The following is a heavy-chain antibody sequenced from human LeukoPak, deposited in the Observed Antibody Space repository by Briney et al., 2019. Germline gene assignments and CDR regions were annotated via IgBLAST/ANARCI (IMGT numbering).Heavy chain of an antibody. CDR1: GFTFSSYS. CDR3: AGRFGELFPQWFDP. D-gene: IGHD3-10*01. Sequence: GGSLRLSCAASGFTFSSYSMNWVRQAPGKGLEWVSSISSSSCYIYYADSVKGRYTISRDNAKNSLYLQMNSLRAEDTAVYYCAGRFGELFPQWFDPWGQGTLVTVSS. CDR2: ISSSSCYI. J-gene: IGHJ5*02. V-gene: IGHV3-21*01.